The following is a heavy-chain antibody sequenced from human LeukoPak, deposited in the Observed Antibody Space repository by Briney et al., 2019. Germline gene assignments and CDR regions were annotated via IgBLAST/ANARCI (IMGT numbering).Heavy chain of an antibody. CDR1: GFTFSSFW. D-gene: IGHD2-15*01. CDR2: INSVGSST. J-gene: IGHJ4*02. Sequence: PGGSLRLSCAASGFTFSSFWMHWVRQAPGKGLVWVSRINSVGSSTSYADSVKGRFTISRDNADNSLSLQMNNLRDEDTAVYYCARGNLGYCNAGSCLFDYWGQGTLVTVSS. V-gene: IGHV3-74*01. CDR3: ARGNLGYCNAGSCLFDY.